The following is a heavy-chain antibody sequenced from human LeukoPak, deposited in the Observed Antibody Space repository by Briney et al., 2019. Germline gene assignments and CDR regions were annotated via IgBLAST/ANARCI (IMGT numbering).Heavy chain of an antibody. D-gene: IGHD2-15*01. CDR2: ISGSGGST. CDR1: GFTFSSYA. V-gene: IGHV3-23*01. Sequence: GGSLRLSCAASGFTFSSYAMSWVRQAPGKGLEWVSAISGSGGSTYYADSVKGRFTISRDNSKNTLYLQMNSLRAEDTAVYYCRGYCSGDSCYSGYFDYWGQGTLVTVSS. J-gene: IGHJ4*02. CDR3: RGYCSGDSCYSGYFDY.